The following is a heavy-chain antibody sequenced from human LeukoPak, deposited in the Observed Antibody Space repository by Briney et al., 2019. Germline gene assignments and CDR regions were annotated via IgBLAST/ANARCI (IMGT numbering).Heavy chain of an antibody. CDR3: AAPFGAPSGSYESPLYYYYGMDV. D-gene: IGHD1-26*01. J-gene: IGHJ6*02. Sequence: SVKVSCKASGGTFSSYAISWVRQAPEQGLEWMGGIIPIFGTANYAQKFQGRVTITADESTSTAYMELSSLRSEDTAVYYCAAPFGAPSGSYESPLYYYYGMDVWGQGTTVTVSS. CDR1: GGTFSSYA. V-gene: IGHV1-69*13. CDR2: IIPIFGTA.